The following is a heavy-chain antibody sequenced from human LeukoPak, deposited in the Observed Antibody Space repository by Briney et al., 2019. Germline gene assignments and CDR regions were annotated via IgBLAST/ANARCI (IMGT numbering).Heavy chain of an antibody. CDR1: GGSISSYY. CDR2: IYYSGST. D-gene: IGHD3-3*01. V-gene: IGHV4-59*12. J-gene: IGHJ5*02. Sequence: PSETLSLTCTVSGGSISSYYWSWIRQPPGKGLEWIGYIYYSGSTNYNPSLKSRVTISVDTSKNQFSLKLSSVTAADTAVYYCARDGNDFWSGYYMGGRNNWFDPWGQGTLVTVSS. CDR3: ARDGNDFWSGYYMGGRNNWFDP.